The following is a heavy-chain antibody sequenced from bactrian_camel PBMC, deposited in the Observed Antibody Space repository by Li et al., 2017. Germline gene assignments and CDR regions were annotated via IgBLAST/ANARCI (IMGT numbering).Heavy chain of an antibody. V-gene: IGHV3S26*01. Sequence: HVQLVESGGGSVQTGGSLTLSCVGTQDIFSRYCMAWFHQAPGKERTGVAAADVDGAVIYADSVRGRFTISRDNVKNTLTLQMASLKPEDTGMYYCAADFRRRRAPRLTDVLELAYKGLGTQVTVS. D-gene: IGHD1*01. CDR1: QDIFSRYC. J-gene: IGHJ4*01. CDR2: ADVDGAV.